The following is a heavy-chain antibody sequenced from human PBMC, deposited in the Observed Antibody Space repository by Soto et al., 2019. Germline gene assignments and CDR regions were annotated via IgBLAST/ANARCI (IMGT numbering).Heavy chain of an antibody. Sequence: SVKVSCKASGGTFSSYAISWVRKAPGQGLEWMGGIIPIFGTANYAQKFQGRVTITADESTSTAYMELSSLRSEDTAVYYCARVEPEVGATTGPFDYWGQGTLVTVSS. CDR3: ARVEPEVGATTGPFDY. CDR1: GGTFSSYA. V-gene: IGHV1-69*13. J-gene: IGHJ4*02. CDR2: IIPIFGTA. D-gene: IGHD1-26*01.